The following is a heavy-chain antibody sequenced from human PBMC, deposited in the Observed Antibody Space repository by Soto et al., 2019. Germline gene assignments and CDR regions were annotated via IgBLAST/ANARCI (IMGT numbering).Heavy chain of an antibody. CDR3: ARAWVVVTAPDY. D-gene: IGHD2-21*02. CDR2: INAGNGNT. CDR1: GYTFTSYA. V-gene: IGHV1-3*01. Sequence: ASVKVSCKASGYTFTSYAMHWVRQAPGQRLEWMGWINAGNGNTKYSQKFQGRVTITRDTSASTAYMELSSLRSEDTAVYYCARAWVVVTAPDYWGQGTLVTVSP. J-gene: IGHJ4*02.